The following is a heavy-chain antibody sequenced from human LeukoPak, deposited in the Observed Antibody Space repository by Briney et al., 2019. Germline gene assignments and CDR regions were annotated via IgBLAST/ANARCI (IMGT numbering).Heavy chain of an antibody. CDR1: GGSIGGSSYY. J-gene: IGHJ3*02. V-gene: IGHV4-39*01. D-gene: IGHD3-22*01. Sequence: PSETLSLTCTVSGGSIGGSSYYWGWIRQPPGKGLEWIGSIYYSGSTYYNPSLKSRVTISVDTSKNQFSLKLSSVTAADTAVYYCASYDSSGYGLDAFDIWGQGTMVTVSS. CDR2: IYYSGST. CDR3: ASYDSSGYGLDAFDI.